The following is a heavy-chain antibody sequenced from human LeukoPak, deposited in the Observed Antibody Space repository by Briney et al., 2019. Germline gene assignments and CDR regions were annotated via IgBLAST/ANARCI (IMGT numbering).Heavy chain of an antibody. CDR1: GGSPSSYY. CDR3: ARHWGDYYNWFDP. V-gene: IGHV4-4*09. D-gene: IGHD3-16*01. CDR2: IYTSGST. J-gene: IGHJ5*02. Sequence: SGTLSLTRTDSGGSPSSYYWSWVREPPQEGVERIGYIYTSGSTNYNPSLKRRVTISVDTSKHHFSLKLSSVTAADTAVYYCARHWGDYYNWFDPWGQGTLVTVSS.